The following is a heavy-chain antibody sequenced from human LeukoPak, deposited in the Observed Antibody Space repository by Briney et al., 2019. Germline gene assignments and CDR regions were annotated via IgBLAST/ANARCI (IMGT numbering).Heavy chain of an antibody. CDR2: ISHDGNNK. V-gene: IGHV3-30*18. J-gene: IGHJ6*02. CDR3: AKDKGGLIEYYYYGMDV. Sequence: PGGSLRLSYAASGFTFSSYGIHWVRQAPGKGLEWVALISHDGNNKYYADSVKGRFTISRDNSKNTVYLQMNSLRAEDTALYYCAKDKGGLIEYYYYGMDVWGQGTTVTVSS. D-gene: IGHD2-8*01. CDR1: GFTFSSYG.